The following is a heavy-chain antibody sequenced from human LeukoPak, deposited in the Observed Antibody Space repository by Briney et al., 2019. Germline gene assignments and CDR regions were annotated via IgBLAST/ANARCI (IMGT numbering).Heavy chain of an antibody. D-gene: IGHD1-26*01. CDR2: INNNGGAT. CDR3: VKANVGATFDS. J-gene: IGHJ4*02. V-gene: IGHV3-64D*06. CDR1: GFTFSSYS. Sequence: GGSLRLSCSASGFTFSSYSMDWVRQAPGKGPEYVSGINNNGGATQYVDSVKGRFTISRDNSKNTVYLQMSSLRPEDTAVYYCVKANVGATFDSWGQGTLVTVSS.